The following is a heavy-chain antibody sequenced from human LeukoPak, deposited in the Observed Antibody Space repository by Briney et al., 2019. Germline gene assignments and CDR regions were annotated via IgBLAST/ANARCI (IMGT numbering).Heavy chain of an antibody. D-gene: IGHD1-26*01. J-gene: IGHJ4*02. CDR1: GYTFTGYY. Sequence: ASVKVSCKASGYTFTGYYMHWVRQAPGQGLEGMGWINPNSGGTNYAQKFQGRVTMTRDTSISTAYMELSRLRSDDTAVYYCARDIVGATPPVDYWGQGTLVTVSS. CDR2: INPNSGGT. CDR3: ARDIVGATPPVDY. V-gene: IGHV1-2*02.